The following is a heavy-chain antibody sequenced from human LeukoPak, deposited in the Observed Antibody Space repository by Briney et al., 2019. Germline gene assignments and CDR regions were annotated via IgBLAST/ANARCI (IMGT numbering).Heavy chain of an antibody. CDR3: ARHVSSSNEDY. D-gene: IGHD2-8*01. J-gene: IGHJ4*02. CDR2: INHSSGGT. V-gene: IGHV1-2*02. Sequence: ASVKVSCKASGYTFSNYYMHWVRQAPGQGLEWMGWINHSSGGTNFAQKFQGRVTITRDTSISTAYMERHGLRSDDTAVYYCARHVSSSNEDYWGQGTLVTVSS. CDR1: GYTFSNYY.